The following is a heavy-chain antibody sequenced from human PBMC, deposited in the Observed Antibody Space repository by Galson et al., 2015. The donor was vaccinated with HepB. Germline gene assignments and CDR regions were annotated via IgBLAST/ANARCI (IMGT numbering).Heavy chain of an antibody. CDR1: GDSVSSNSAA. D-gene: IGHD6-13*01. Sequence: CAITGDSVSSNSAAWNWIRQYPSRGLEWLGRTYYRSKWYNDYAVSVKSRITINPDTSKNQFSLQLSSVTPEDTAMYYCARKRAEAGTYDYWGQGTLVTVSS. J-gene: IGHJ4*02. CDR3: ARKRAEAGTYDY. CDR2: TYYRSKWYN. V-gene: IGHV6-1*01.